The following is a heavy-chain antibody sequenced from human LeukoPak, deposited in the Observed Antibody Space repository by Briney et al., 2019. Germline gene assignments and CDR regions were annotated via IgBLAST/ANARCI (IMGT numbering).Heavy chain of an antibody. CDR2: IWYDGSNK. Sequence: GGSLRLSCAASGFIFKNYTMSWVRQAPGKGLEWVAVIWYDGSNKYYADSVKGRFTISRDNSKNTLYLQMNSLRAEDTAVYYCARDYLDWYFDLWGRGTLVTVSS. CDR3: ARDYLDWYFDL. J-gene: IGHJ2*01. CDR1: GFIFKNYT. V-gene: IGHV3-33*08.